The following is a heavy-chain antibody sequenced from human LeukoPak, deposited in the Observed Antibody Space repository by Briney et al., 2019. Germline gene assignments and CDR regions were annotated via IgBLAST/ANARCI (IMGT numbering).Heavy chain of an antibody. CDR3: ARDLYYDFWSGYGSHDY. J-gene: IGHJ4*02. Sequence: PGGSLRLSCAASGFTFSTYWMSWVRQAPGKGLEWVANIKQDGSEKYYADSVKGRFTISRDNAKNSLYLQMNSLRAEDTAVYYCARDLYYDFWSGYGSHDYWGQGTLVTVSS. CDR1: GFTFSTYW. D-gene: IGHD3-3*01. CDR2: IKQDGSEK. V-gene: IGHV3-7*01.